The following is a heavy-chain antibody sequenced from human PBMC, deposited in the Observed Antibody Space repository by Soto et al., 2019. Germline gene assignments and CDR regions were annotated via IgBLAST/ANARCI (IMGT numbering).Heavy chain of an antibody. J-gene: IGHJ3*02. D-gene: IGHD3-3*01. Sequence: LRLSCAASGFTFSSYAMSWVRQAPGKGLEWVSAISGSGGSTYYADPVKGRFTISRDNAKNTLYLQMNSLRAEDTAVYYCARHSSMGEWLPFFDIWGQGTMVTVSS. CDR2: ISGSGGST. V-gene: IGHV3-23*01. CDR3: ARHSSMGEWLPFFDI. CDR1: GFTFSSYA.